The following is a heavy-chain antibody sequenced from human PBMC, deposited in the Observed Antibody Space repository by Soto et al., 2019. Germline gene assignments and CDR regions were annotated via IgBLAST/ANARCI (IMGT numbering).Heavy chain of an antibody. J-gene: IGHJ6*02. V-gene: IGHV3-30*18. Sequence: QVQLVESGGGVVQPGRSLRLSCAASGFTFSSYGMHWVRQAPGKGLEWVAIISYDGSNKYYADSVKGRFTISRDNSKNPLYLQMNSLRAEDTAVYYCAKGLAYPYYARDVWGQGTTVTVSS. CDR3: AKGLAYPYYARDV. CDR2: ISYDGSNK. CDR1: GFTFSSYG.